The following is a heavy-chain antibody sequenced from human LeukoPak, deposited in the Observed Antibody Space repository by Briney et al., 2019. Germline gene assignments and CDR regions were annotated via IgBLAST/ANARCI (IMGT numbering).Heavy chain of an antibody. J-gene: IGHJ4*02. CDR3: ARVFSSGYYYDY. CDR1: GYTFTSYG. D-gene: IGHD3-22*01. V-gene: IGHV1-18*01. Sequence: RASVKVSCKSSGYTFTSYGISWVRQAPGQGLEWMGWISAYNGNTNYAQKLQGRVTMTTDTSTSTAYMELRSLRSDDTAVYYCARVFSSGYYYDYWGQGTLVTVSS. CDR2: ISAYNGNT.